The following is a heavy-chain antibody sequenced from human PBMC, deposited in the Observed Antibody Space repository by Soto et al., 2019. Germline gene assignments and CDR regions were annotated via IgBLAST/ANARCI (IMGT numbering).Heavy chain of an antibody. V-gene: IGHV3-74*01. CDR1: GFTFSSYW. CDR3: ERGDTAMAPGWFDT. J-gene: IGHJ5*02. CDR2: INSDGSST. Sequence: PGGSLRLSCAASGFTFSSYWMHWVRQAPGKGLVWVSRINSDGSSTSYADSVKGRFTISRDNAKNTLYLQMNSLRAEDTAVYYCERGDTAMAPGWFDTWGQGTLVTVSS. D-gene: IGHD5-18*01.